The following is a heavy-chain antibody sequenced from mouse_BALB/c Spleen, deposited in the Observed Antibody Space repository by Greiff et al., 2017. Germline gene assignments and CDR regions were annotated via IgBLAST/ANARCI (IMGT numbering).Heavy chain of an antibody. V-gene: IGHV2-9-2*01. Sequence: QVQLKESGPGLVAPSQSLSITCTVSGFSLTSYDISWIRQPPGKGLEWLGVIWTGGGTNYNSAFMSRLSISKDNSKSQVFLKMNSLQTDDTAIYYCVRENYYYGSSPYFDYWGQGTTLTVSS. CDR1: GFSLTSYD. J-gene: IGHJ2*01. D-gene: IGHD1-1*01. CDR3: VRENYYYGSSPYFDY. CDR2: IWTGGGT.